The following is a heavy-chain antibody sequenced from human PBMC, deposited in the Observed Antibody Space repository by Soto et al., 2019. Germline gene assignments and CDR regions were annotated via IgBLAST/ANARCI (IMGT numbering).Heavy chain of an antibody. Sequence: QVQLVQSGAEVKKPGASVKVSCKASGYTFITYGVSWVRQAPGQGLDWLGWISTYNGNTRYAERAQGRVTMTTDTTTNTAYMELRNLRSDDTAVYYCARGPTDYYDNSANYFLDYWGQGTLVTVSS. CDR3: ARGPTDYYDNSANYFLDY. CDR1: GYTFITYG. J-gene: IGHJ4*02. V-gene: IGHV1-18*01. CDR2: ISTYNGNT. D-gene: IGHD3-22*01.